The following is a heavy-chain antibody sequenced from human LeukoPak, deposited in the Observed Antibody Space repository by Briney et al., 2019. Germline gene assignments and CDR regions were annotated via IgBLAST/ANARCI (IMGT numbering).Heavy chain of an antibody. J-gene: IGHJ6*03. V-gene: IGHV3-21*01. Sequence: GGSLRLSCAASGFTFSSYSMSWVRQAPGKGLEWVSSISSSSNYIYYADSLKGRITISRDNAKNSLYLQMNSLRAEDTAVYYCARDQGGTIGLYHYYYMDVWGKGTTVTVSS. CDR1: GFTFSSYS. CDR3: ARDQGGTIGLYHYYYMDV. D-gene: IGHD1-7*01. CDR2: ISSSSNYI.